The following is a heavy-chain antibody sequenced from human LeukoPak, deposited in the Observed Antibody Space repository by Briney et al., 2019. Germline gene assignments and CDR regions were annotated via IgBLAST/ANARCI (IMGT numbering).Heavy chain of an antibody. D-gene: IGHD3-3*01. CDR1: GGSISSYY. CDR2: IYTSGST. V-gene: IGHV4-4*09. CDR3: ARHRRFVVPDV. J-gene: IGHJ6*04. Sequence: SETLSLTCTVSGGSISSYYWSWIRQPPGKGLEWIGYIYTSGSTKYNPSLKSRVTISVDTSENQFSLKLSSVTAADTAVYYCARHRRFVVPDVWGKGTTVTVSS.